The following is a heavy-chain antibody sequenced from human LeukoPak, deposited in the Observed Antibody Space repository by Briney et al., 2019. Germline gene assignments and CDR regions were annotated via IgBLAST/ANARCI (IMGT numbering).Heavy chain of an antibody. J-gene: IGHJ4*02. V-gene: IGHV3-48*03. Sequence: GGSLRLSCAASGFTFSNYEMNWVRQAPGKGLEWVSYISSSGSTIYYADSVKGRFTISRENSKNTLYLQMNSLRAEDTAVYYCAKDTEAGTVDYWGQGTLVTVSS. CDR3: AKDTEAGTVDY. CDR1: GFTFSNYE. CDR2: ISSSGSTI. D-gene: IGHD6-19*01.